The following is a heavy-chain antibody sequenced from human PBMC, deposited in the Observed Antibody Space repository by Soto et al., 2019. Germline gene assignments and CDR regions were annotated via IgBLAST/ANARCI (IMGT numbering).Heavy chain of an antibody. CDR3: ARDPQREANYGEYAYGLDV. D-gene: IGHD4-17*01. Sequence: GGSLRLSCAASGFTFSHYELNWVRQARGKGLEWVSYISGSGRSKSYADSVRGRFTISRDNAKNSLYLQMSSPTVEDTAVYFCARDPQREANYGEYAYGLDVWGQGTTVTVSS. J-gene: IGHJ6*02. V-gene: IGHV3-48*03. CDR1: GFTFSHYE. CDR2: ISGSGRSK.